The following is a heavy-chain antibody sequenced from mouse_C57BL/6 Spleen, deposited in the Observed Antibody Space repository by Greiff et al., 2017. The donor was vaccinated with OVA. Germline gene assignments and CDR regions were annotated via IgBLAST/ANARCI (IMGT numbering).Heavy chain of an antibody. CDR2: INYDGSST. J-gene: IGHJ2*01. CDR3: ARESGSSYVDYFDY. CDR1: GFTFSDYY. V-gene: IGHV5-16*01. D-gene: IGHD1-1*01. Sequence: EVKLMESEGGLVQPGSSMKLSCTASGFTFSDYYMAWVRQVPEKGLEWVANINYDGSSTYYLDSLKSRFIISRDNAKNILYLQMSSLKSEDTATYYCARESGSSYVDYFDYWGQGTTLTVSS.